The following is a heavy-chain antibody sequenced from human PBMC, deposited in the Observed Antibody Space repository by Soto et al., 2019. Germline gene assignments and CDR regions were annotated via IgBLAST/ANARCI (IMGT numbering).Heavy chain of an antibody. CDR1: GGTFSSYA. V-gene: IGHV1-69*13. CDR2: IIPIFGTA. Sequence: AASVKVSCKASGGTFSSYAISWVRQAPGQGLEWMGGIIPIFGTANYAQKFQGRVTITADESTSTAYMELSSLRSEDTAVYYCARDGDYVWGSYRYTVFDYWGQGTLVTVSS. CDR3: ARDGDYVWGSYRYTVFDY. J-gene: IGHJ4*02. D-gene: IGHD3-16*02.